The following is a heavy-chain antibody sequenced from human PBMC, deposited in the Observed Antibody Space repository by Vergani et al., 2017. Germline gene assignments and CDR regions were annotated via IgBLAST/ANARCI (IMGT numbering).Heavy chain of an antibody. CDR2: ISGSGGST. V-gene: IGHV3-23*01. CDR3: AKDRNSFVVRHTELDY. Sequence: EVQLLESGGGLVQPGGSLRLSCAASGFTFSSNYMSWVRQAPGKGLGWVSAISGSGGSTYYEDSVKGRFTNARDNSKNTLYLQRNSMRGEDTAVYDCAKDRNSFVVRHTELDYWGQGTLVTVSS. D-gene: IGHD3-22*01. J-gene: IGHJ4*02. CDR1: GFTFSSNY.